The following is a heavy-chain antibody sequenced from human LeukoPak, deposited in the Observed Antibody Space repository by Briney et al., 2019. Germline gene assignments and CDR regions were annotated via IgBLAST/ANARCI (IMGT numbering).Heavy chain of an antibody. CDR2: IYYSGST. Sequence: SETLSLTCTVSGGSISSSSYYWGWIRQPPGKGLEWIGSIYYSGSTYYNPSLKSRVTISVDTSKNQFSLKLSSVTAADTAVYYCARGARKTKRDTAMLYIYWGQETLVTVSS. J-gene: IGHJ4*02. CDR3: ARGARKTKRDTAMLYIY. CDR1: GGSISSSSYY. V-gene: IGHV4-39*07. D-gene: IGHD5-18*01.